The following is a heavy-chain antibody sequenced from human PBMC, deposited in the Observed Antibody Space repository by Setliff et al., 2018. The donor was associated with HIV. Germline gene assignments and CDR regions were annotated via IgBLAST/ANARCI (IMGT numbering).Heavy chain of an antibody. Sequence: PGGSLRLSCAASGFTVSRFYMSWVRQAPGKGLEWVSVIYSDGSSYYADSVKGRFTISRDNAKNSLYLQMNNLRAEDTAVYYCARDGSGSYYGILNYYYYYMDVWGKGTTVTVSS. CDR2: IYSDGSS. V-gene: IGHV3-53*01. D-gene: IGHD3-10*01. J-gene: IGHJ6*03. CDR3: ARDGSGSYYGILNYYYYYMDV. CDR1: GFTVSRFY.